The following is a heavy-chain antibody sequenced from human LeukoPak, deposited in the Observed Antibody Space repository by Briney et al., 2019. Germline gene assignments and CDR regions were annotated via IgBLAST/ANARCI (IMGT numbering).Heavy chain of an antibody. CDR1: GFTVSSNY. J-gene: IGHJ3*02. CDR3: AGDSGSYSPAFDI. V-gene: IGHV3-66*01. CDR2: IYSGGST. Sequence: GGSLRLSCAASGFTVSSNYMSWVRQAPGKGLEWVSVIYSGGSTYYADSVKGRFTISRDNSKNTLYLQMNSLRAEDTAVYYCAGDSGSYSPAFDIWGQGTMVTVSS. D-gene: IGHD1-26*01.